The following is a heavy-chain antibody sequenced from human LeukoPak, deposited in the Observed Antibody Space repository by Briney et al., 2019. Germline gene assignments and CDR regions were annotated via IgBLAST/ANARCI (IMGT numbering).Heavy chain of an antibody. J-gene: IGHJ4*02. CDR2: IYYSGST. Sequence: SETLSLTCTVSGGSISSSSYYWGWIRQPPGKGLEWIGSIYYSGSTYHNPSLKSRVTISVDTSKNQFSLKLSSVTAADTAVYYCARHYGSGWYLDYWGQGTLVTVSS. CDR1: GGSISSSSYY. V-gene: IGHV4-39*01. CDR3: ARHYGSGWYLDY. D-gene: IGHD6-19*01.